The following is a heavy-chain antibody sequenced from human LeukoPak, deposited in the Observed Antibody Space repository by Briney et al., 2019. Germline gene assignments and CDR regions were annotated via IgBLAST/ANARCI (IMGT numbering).Heavy chain of an antibody. CDR2: IWYDGSKK. Sequence: GGSLRLSCAASGFSFSSYGMHWVRQAPGKGLEWVAVIWYDGSKKNYADSVKGRLTISRDNSKNTLYLQMNSLRAEDTAVYYCASLGGEYWGQGTLVSVSS. D-gene: IGHD3-10*01. CDR3: ASLGGEY. CDR1: GFSFSSYG. J-gene: IGHJ4*02. V-gene: IGHV3-33*01.